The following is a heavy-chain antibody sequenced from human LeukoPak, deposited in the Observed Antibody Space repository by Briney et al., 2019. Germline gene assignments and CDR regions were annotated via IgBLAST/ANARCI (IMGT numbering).Heavy chain of an antibody. CDR3: ARGGYDFVYYYYGMDV. V-gene: IGHV1-2*06. D-gene: IGHD3-3*01. J-gene: IGHJ6*02. CDR2: INPNSGGT. CDR1: GGTFSSYA. Sequence: ASVTVSCTASGGTFSSYAISWVRQAPGQGLEWMGRINPNSGGTNYAQKFQGRVTMTRDTSISTAYMELSRLRSDDTAVYYCARGGYDFVYYYYGMDVWGQGTTVTVSS.